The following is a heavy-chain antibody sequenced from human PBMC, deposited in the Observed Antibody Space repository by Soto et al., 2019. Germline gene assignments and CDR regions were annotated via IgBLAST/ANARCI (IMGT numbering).Heavy chain of an antibody. Sequence: PSETLSLTCTVSGGSISSYYWSWIRQPPGRGLEWIGYIYNSGSTNCNPSLKSRVTISIDTSKNQFSLNLSSVTAADTAIYYCARDYLLNWFYPWGQGTLVTVSS. CDR2: IYNSGST. CDR3: ARDYLLNWFYP. D-gene: IGHD3-16*02. CDR1: GGSISSYY. J-gene: IGHJ5*02. V-gene: IGHV4-59*01.